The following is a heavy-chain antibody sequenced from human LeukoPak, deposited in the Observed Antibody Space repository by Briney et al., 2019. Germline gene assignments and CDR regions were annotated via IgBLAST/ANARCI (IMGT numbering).Heavy chain of an antibody. CDR2: ISESGDDT. V-gene: IGHV3-23*01. J-gene: IGHJ4*02. CDR3: AKQLGYCSDGSCYFPY. CDR1: GFTFSNFA. D-gene: IGHD2-15*01. Sequence: GGSLRLSCAASGFTFSNFAMNWVRQAPGKGLEWVSSISESGDDTSYADSVKGRFTISRDNSRSTLCLQMNSLRAEDTAVYYCAKQLGYCSDGSCYFPYWGQGTLVTVSS.